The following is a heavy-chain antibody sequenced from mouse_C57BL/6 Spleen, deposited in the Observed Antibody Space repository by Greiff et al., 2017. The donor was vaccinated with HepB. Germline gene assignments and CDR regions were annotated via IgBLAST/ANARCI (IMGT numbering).Heavy chain of an antibody. D-gene: IGHD1-3*01. Sequence: DVQLVESGPGLVKPSQSLSLTCSVTGYSITSGYYWNWIRQFPGNKLEWMGYISYDGSNNYNPSLKNRISITRDTSKNQFFLKLNSVTTEDTATYYCAREGAQFAYWGQGTLVTVSA. CDR2: ISYDGSN. CDR1: GYSITSGYY. V-gene: IGHV3-6*01. J-gene: IGHJ3*01. CDR3: AREGAQFAY.